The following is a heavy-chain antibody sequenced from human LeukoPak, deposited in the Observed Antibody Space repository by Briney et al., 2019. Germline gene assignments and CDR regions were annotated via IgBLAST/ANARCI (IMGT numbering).Heavy chain of an antibody. CDR2: IYYSGRT. Sequence: SETLSLTCTVSGGSISSYFWTWIRQPPGKGLEWIGYIYYSGRTNYNPSLKSRVTISVDTSKNQFSLQLNSVTPEDTAVYYCARDLDGYISSRDYFDSWGQGTLVTVSS. J-gene: IGHJ4*02. D-gene: IGHD6-13*01. CDR3: ARDLDGYISSRDYFDS. V-gene: IGHV4-59*12. CDR1: GGSISSYF.